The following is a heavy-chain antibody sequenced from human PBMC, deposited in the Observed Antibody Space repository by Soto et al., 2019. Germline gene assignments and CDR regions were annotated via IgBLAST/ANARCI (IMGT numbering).Heavy chain of an antibody. J-gene: IGHJ4*02. CDR3: ARHMAPGGSGNFDS. CDR1: GASITSFY. Sequence: KTSETLSLTCNVSGASITSFYWDWLRQPPGKGLEWIGYIYFTGTTNYNPSLASRVTMSIDSSKRQFSLKLRSVSAADTAIYFCARHMAPGGSGNFDSWGQGTLVTVSS. V-gene: IGHV4-59*01. D-gene: IGHD3-10*01. CDR2: IYFTGTT.